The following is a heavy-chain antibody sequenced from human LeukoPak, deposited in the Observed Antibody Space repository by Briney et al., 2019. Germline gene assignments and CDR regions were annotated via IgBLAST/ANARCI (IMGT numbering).Heavy chain of an antibody. CDR2: IGIAGDT. V-gene: IGHV3-13*04. J-gene: IGHJ6*02. D-gene: IGHD3-9*01. CDR1: GFTFRSYD. CDR3: ARGSSYDILSRYYGMDV. Sequence: GGSLRLSCVASGFTFRSYDMFWVRQPTGKGLEWVSGIGIAGDTNYADSVKGRFTISRENSKNSLYLQMNSLRAGDTAVYYCARGSSYDILSRYYGMDVWGQGTTVTVSS.